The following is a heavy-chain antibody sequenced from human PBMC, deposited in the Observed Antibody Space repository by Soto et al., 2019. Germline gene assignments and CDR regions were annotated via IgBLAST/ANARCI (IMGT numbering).Heavy chain of an antibody. Sequence: GGALRGSCEVSGFTFSMYSMSWVRQSPGKGLEWVAKIPQDGVDGHYADSVKGRFTISRDNGKNSLYLQLNNLRAEDTAVYYCARDHLILPAHDFFYGSDVWGRGATVPVSS. CDR1: GFTFSMYS. D-gene: IGHD2-21*02. J-gene: IGHJ6*02. CDR3: ARDHLILPAHDFFYGSDV. CDR2: IPQDGVDG. V-gene: IGHV3-7*03.